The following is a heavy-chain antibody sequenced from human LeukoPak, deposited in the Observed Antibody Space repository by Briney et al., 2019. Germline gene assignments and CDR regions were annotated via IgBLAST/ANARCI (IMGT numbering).Heavy chain of an antibody. D-gene: IGHD3-16*01. Sequence: GGSLRLSCAASGFTFSTYWMSWVRQAPGKGLEWVASIKQDGSENYYVDSVKGRFTISRDNAKNSLYLQMSSLRAEDTAVYYCARDVFGAPHEHWGQGTLVTVSS. J-gene: IGHJ1*01. CDR1: GFTFSTYW. CDR3: ARDVFGAPHEH. V-gene: IGHV3-7*01. CDR2: IKQDGSEN.